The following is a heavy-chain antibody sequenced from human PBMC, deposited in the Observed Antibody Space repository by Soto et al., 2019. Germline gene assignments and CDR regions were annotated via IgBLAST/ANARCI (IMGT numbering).Heavy chain of an antibody. CDR3: ARGIATGQRDP. V-gene: IGHV1-3*01. CDR2: INPDNGNT. Sequence: QFKLVQSGAEVKKPGASVKISCKAAGYTFTRYTMNWVRQAPGQRLEWMGWINPDNGNTKSSQKFQDRVIITRDTSASTAYMDLSSLRSALTAVYYCARGIATGQRDPWGQGTLVTISS. CDR1: GYTFTRYT. J-gene: IGHJ5*02. D-gene: IGHD2-15*01.